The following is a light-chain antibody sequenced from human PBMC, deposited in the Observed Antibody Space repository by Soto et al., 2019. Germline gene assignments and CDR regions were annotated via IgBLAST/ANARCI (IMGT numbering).Light chain of an antibody. CDR2: DAT. Sequence: EIVLTQSPATLSLSPGERATLSCRASQSVSSYLAWYQQKPGQAPRLLIYDATNRATGIPARFSSSGSGTDVTLTISSIEPEDFAVYYCQQRSNWPPYTFGQGTKLEIK. CDR3: QQRSNWPPYT. J-gene: IGKJ2*01. V-gene: IGKV3-11*01. CDR1: QSVSSY.